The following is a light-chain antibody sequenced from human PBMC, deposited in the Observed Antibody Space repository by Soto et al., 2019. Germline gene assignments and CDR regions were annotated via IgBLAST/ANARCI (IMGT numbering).Light chain of an antibody. CDR1: QNVANY. CDR2: ESS. Sequence: EIVLTQSPATLSLSPGERATRSCRASQNVANYLDWYQQKPGQAPRLLIYESSNRATGIAARFSGSGSGTDFTLTISRLEPEDFAVYYCQQYESSPRTFGQGTKVDIK. V-gene: IGKV3-11*01. J-gene: IGKJ1*01. CDR3: QQYESSPRT.